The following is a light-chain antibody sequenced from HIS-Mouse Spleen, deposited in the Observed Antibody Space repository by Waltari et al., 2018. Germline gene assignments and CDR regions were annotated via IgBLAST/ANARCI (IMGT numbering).Light chain of an antibody. CDR2: DVS. V-gene: IGLV2-11*01. CDR1: SSDCGGYNI. J-gene: IGLJ2*01. CDR3: CSYAGSYTLV. Sequence: QSALTQPRSVSGSPGQSVTISCTGTSSDCGGYNIVSWYQHHPGKAPKLLIYDVSKRPSGVPDRFSGSKSGNTASLTISGLQAEDEADYYCCSYAGSYTLVFGGGTKLTVL.